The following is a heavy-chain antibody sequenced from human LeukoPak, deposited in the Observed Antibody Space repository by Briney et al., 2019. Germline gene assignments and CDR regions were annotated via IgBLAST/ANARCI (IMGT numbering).Heavy chain of an antibody. V-gene: IGHV3-66*02. D-gene: IGHD1-26*01. CDR1: GFTVSSNY. Sequence: GGSLRLSCAASGFTVSSNYMSWVRQAPGKGLEWVSVIYSGGSTYYADSVKGRFTISRDNSKNTLYLQMNSPRAEDTAVYYCARGPYPWELYRTRGQGTLVTVSS. CDR2: IYSGGST. CDR3: ARGPYPWELYRT. J-gene: IGHJ4*02.